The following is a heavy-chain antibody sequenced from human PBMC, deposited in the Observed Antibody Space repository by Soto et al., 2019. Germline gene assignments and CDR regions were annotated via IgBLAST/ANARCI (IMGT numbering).Heavy chain of an antibody. J-gene: IGHJ5*02. Sequence: PSETLSLTCTVSGGSISSYYWSWIWQPPGKGLEWIGYIYYSGSTNYNPSLKSRVTISVDTSKNQFSLKLSSVTAADTAVYYCARDWSLSGSEAWFDPWGQGTLVTVSS. CDR1: GGSISSYY. D-gene: IGHD1-26*01. V-gene: IGHV4-59*01. CDR2: IYYSGST. CDR3: ARDWSLSGSEAWFDP.